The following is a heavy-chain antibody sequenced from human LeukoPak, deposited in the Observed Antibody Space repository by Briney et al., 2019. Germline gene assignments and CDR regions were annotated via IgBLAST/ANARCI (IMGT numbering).Heavy chain of an antibody. CDR3: ARRRSDGNLDY. Sequence: PSETLSLTCTVSGGSISSYYWSWIRQPPGKGLEWIGYIYYSGSTNYNPSLKSRVTISVDTSKNQFSLKLSSVTAADTAVYYCARRRSDGNLDYWGQGTLVTVSS. CDR2: IYYSGST. CDR1: GGSISSYY. V-gene: IGHV4-59*08. J-gene: IGHJ4*02. D-gene: IGHD5-24*01.